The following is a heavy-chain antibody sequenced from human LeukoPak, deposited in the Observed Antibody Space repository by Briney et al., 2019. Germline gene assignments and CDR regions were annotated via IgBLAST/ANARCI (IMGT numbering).Heavy chain of an antibody. V-gene: IGHV4-39*07. CDR2: IYYSGTT. J-gene: IGHJ3*02. CDR1: GDSISSSSSY. CDR3: ATSITVAVNAFDI. Sequence: SETLSLTCTVSGDSISSSSSYWAWIRQSPGKGLEWIGSIYYSGTTYYNPSLKSRVTISLDTSKNQFSLKVSSVTAADTAVYFCATSITVAVNAFDIWGQGTMVTVSS. D-gene: IGHD6-19*01.